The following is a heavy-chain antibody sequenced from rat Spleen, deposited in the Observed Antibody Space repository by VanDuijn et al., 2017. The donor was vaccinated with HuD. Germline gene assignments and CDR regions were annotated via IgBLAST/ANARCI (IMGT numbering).Heavy chain of an antibody. CDR3: ATEDYGSPSWFAY. CDR1: GFNFNDYW. J-gene: IGHJ3*01. CDR2: ISYDGSST. V-gene: IGHV5-7*01. Sequence: EVKLVESGGGLVQPGRSLKLSCAASGFNFNDYWMGWVRQAPKKGLEWVATISYDGSSTYYRDSVKGRFTISRDTAQNILYLQMNSPRSEDTATYYCATEDYGSPSWFAYWGQGTLVTVSS. D-gene: IGHD1-3*01.